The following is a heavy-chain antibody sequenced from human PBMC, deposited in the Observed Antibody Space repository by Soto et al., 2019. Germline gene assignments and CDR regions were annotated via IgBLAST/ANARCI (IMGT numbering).Heavy chain of an antibody. J-gene: IGHJ4*02. V-gene: IGHV3-9*01. CDR2: SSWNGAFI. Sequence: EVQLVESGGDLVQPGRSLRLSCVGSGFDFDDHAMSWVRQAPGKGLEWVAGSSWNGAFIGYERSVRGRFTISRDDAKNSRYLQMNSLSPEDTALYYCTRDIFRTITTVDCWGQGTLVTVSS. CDR3: TRDIFRTITTVDC. CDR1: GFDFDDHA. D-gene: IGHD4-4*01.